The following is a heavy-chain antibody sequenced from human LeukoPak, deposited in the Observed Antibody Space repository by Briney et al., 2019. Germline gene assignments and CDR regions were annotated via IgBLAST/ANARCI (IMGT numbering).Heavy chain of an antibody. CDR3: GRAALLRYFDWSYHTNWFDP. V-gene: IGHV1-2*04. CDR2: SNPNSGGT. D-gene: IGHD3-9*01. Sequence: GASVTVSCTSTGYTFTCYYLHWVRQPPAPGLEWMGLSNPNSGGTNYAQKFQGWVTMTRDTSISTDYMELSRLRSDDPAVYYCGRAALLRYFDWSYHTNWFDPWGQGTLVTVSS. CDR1: GYTFTCYY. J-gene: IGHJ5*02.